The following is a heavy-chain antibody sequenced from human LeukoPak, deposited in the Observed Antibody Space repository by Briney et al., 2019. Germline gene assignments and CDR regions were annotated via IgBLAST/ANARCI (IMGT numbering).Heavy chain of an antibody. D-gene: IGHD3-22*01. V-gene: IGHV3-7*01. Sequence: GGSLRLSCAASGFTLSSYWMTWVRQAPGKGLEWVAYIKQDGSEKYYMDSVEGRFTISRDNAKNSLYLQMNSLRAEDTAVYFCAGHYDSSGYRVDVFDIWGQGTMVTVSS. CDR3: AGHYDSSGYRVDVFDI. CDR2: IKQDGSEK. J-gene: IGHJ3*02. CDR1: GFTLSSYW.